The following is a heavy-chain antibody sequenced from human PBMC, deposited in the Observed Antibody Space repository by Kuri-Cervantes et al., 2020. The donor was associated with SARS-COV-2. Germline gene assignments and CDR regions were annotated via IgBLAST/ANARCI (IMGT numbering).Heavy chain of an antibody. Sequence: SQTLSLTCAVYGGSFSGYYWSWIRQPPGKGLEWIGEINHSGSTNYNPSLKSRVTISVDTSKNQFSLELSSVTAADTAVYYCARESFRELYGFDPWGQGTLVTVSS. CDR1: GGSFSGYY. D-gene: IGHD3-10*01. CDR3: ARESFRELYGFDP. CDR2: INHSGST. J-gene: IGHJ5*02. V-gene: IGHV4-34*01.